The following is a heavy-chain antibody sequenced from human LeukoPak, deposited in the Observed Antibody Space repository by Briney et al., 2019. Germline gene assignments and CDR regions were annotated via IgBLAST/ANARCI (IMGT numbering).Heavy chain of an antibody. CDR1: GFTFSSYA. J-gene: IGHJ6*02. D-gene: IGHD4-17*01. CDR2: ISYDGSNK. V-gene: IGHV3-30*04. Sequence: GGSLRLSCAASGFTFSSYAMHWVRQAPGKGLEWVAVISYDGSNKYYADSVKGRFTIPRDNSKNTLYLQMNSLRAEDTAVYYCARAPTVTMKIYYYYGMDVWGQGTTVTVSS. CDR3: ARAPTVTMKIYYYYGMDV.